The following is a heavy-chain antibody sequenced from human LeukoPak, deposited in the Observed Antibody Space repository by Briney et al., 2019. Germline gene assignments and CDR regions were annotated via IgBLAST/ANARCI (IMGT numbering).Heavy chain of an antibody. CDR2: MNPNSGNT. Sequence: GASVKVSCKASGYTFTSYDINWVRQATGQGLEWMGWMNPNSGNTGYAQKFQGRVTMTRNTSISTAYMELSSLRSEDTAVYYCARVYAPEGMVRDLRPYYYYGMDVWGKGTTVTVSS. CDR1: GYTFTSYD. V-gene: IGHV1-8*01. CDR3: ARVYAPEGMVRDLRPYYYYGMDV. D-gene: IGHD3-10*01. J-gene: IGHJ6*04.